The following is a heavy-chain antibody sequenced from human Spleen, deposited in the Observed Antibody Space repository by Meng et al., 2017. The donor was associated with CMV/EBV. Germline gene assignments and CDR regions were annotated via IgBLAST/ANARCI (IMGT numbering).Heavy chain of an antibody. CDR3: ASSGDKAGMDV. Sequence: GGSLRLSCAASGFTFSSYSMNWVRQAPGKGLEWVSSISSSSCYIYYADSVKGGFTISRDNAKNSLYLQMNSLRAEDTAVYYCASSGDKAGMDVWGQGTTVTVSS. J-gene: IGHJ6*02. CDR1: GFTFSSYS. D-gene: IGHD3-10*01. CDR2: ISSSSCYI. V-gene: IGHV3-21*01.